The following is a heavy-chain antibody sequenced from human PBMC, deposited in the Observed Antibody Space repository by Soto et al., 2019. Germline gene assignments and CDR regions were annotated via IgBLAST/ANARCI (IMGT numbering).Heavy chain of an antibody. CDR1: GGSFSGYY. V-gene: IGHV4-34*01. J-gene: IGHJ5*02. CDR3: ARVNHLLWFGGEGPHWFDP. Sequence: PSETLSLTCAVYGGSFSGYYWSWIRQPPGKGLEWIGEINHSGSTNYNPSLKSRVTISVDTSKNQFSLKLSSVTAADTAVYYCARVNHLLWFGGEGPHWFDPWGQGTLVTVSS. D-gene: IGHD3-10*01. CDR2: INHSGST.